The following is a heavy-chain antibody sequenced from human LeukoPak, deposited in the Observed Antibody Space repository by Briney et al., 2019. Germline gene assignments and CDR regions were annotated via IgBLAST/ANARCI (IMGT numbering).Heavy chain of an antibody. V-gene: IGHV3-7*01. Sequence: PGGSLRLSCTASGFTFSGAWMTWVRQAPGKGLEWVANIREDGTEKNYVDSVKGRFTISRDNAKNSLYLQMNSLRAEDTAVYYCAREWELYAFDIWGQGTMVTVSS. CDR2: IREDGTEK. D-gene: IGHD1-26*01. J-gene: IGHJ3*02. CDR3: AREWELYAFDI. CDR1: GFTFSGAW.